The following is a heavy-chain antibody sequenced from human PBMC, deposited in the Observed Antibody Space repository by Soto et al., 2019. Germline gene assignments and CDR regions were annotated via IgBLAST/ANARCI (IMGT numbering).Heavy chain of an antibody. CDR3: ARDKWLRGRPYMDV. CDR2: IYYSGST. J-gene: IGHJ6*03. D-gene: IGHD5-12*01. Sequence: QVQLQESGPGLVKPSQTLSLTCTVSGGSISSGGYYWSWIRQHPGKGLEWIGYIYYSGSTYYNPSLMSRVTISVDTSKNQFSLKLSSVTAADTAVYYCARDKWLRGRPYMDVWGKGTTVTVSS. CDR1: GGSISSGGYY. V-gene: IGHV4-31*03.